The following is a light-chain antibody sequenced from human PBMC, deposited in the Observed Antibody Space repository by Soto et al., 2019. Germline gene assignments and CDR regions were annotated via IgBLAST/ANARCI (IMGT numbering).Light chain of an antibody. V-gene: IGKV1-12*01. CDR3: QQGNSFPLT. CDR1: QGISSW. CDR2: AAS. Sequence: DIQMTQSPSSVSASVGDRVTITCRASQGISSWLAWCQQKPGEPPKLLIYAASSLHTGVPSRFSGSGSGTDFTLTISSLQPADFETYYCQQGNSFPLTFGGGTKVESK. J-gene: IGKJ4*01.